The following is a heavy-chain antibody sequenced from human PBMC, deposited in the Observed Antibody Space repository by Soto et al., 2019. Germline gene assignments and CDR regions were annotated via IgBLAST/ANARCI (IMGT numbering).Heavy chain of an antibody. CDR3: ARSLTAAGTLGFDY. V-gene: IGHV4-59*01. CDR2: IYYSGST. D-gene: IGHD6-13*01. CDR1: GGSISSYY. J-gene: IGHJ4*02. Sequence: SETLSLTCTVSGGSISSYYWSWIRQPPGKGLEWIGYIYYSGSTNYNPPLKSRVTISVDTSENQFSLKLSSVTAADTAVYYCARSLTAAGTLGFDYWGQGTLVTVSS.